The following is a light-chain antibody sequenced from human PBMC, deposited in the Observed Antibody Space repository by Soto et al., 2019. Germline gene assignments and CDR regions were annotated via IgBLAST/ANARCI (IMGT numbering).Light chain of an antibody. CDR2: RTS. J-gene: IGKJ1*01. Sequence: EIVLTQSPGTLSLSPGERATLSCRASQSVGSSYLAWYQQKPGQAPRLLIYRTSSRATGIPDRFSGSESGTDFTLTISRLEPEDFAVYYCEQYDNSPPWTFGQGTEVEIK. CDR3: EQYDNSPPWT. V-gene: IGKV3-20*01. CDR1: QSVGSSY.